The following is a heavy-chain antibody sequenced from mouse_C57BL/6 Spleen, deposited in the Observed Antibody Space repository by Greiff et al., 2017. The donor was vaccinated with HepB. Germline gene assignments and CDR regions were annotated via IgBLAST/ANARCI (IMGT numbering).Heavy chain of an antibody. V-gene: IGHV1-69*01. Sequence: QVQLQQPGAELVMPGASVKLSCQASGYTFTSYWMHWVEQRPGQGLEWIGEIDPSDSYTNYNQKVKGKSTLTVDKSSSTAYMQLSSLTSEDSAVYYCACYDGSPKASFAYWGQGTLVTVSA. CDR3: ACYDGSPKASFAY. J-gene: IGHJ3*01. CDR2: IDPSDSYT. D-gene: IGHD2-3*01. CDR1: GYTFTSYW.